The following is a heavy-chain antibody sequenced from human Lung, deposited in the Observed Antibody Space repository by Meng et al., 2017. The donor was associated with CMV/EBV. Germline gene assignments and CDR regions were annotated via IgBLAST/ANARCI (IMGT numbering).Heavy chain of an antibody. D-gene: IGHD3-3*01. V-gene: IGHV3-30*02. CDR2: IRSDARSK. J-gene: IGHJ4*02. Sequence: GESXKISCAASGFTFSNYGMHWVRQAPGKGLEWVANIRSDARSKYYVDSVKGRFTISRDNSKNTLFLQMNSLRAEDTAVYYCAKRDESGYYGLEDWGQGMRVTVSS. CDR3: AKRDESGYYGLED. CDR1: GFTFSNYG.